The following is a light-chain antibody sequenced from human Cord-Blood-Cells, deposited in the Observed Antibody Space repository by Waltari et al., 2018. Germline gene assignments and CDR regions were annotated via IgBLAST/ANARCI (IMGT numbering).Light chain of an antibody. Sequence: QSALTQPASVSGSPGQSITISCTGTSSDVGRYNLGSWYQQHPGKAPKLMIYEGSKRPSGVSNRISGSKSGNTASLTISGLQAEDEADYYCCSYAGSSTYVFGTGTKVTVL. CDR3: CSYAGSSTYV. CDR1: SSDVGRYNL. CDR2: EGS. V-gene: IGLV2-23*01. J-gene: IGLJ1*01.